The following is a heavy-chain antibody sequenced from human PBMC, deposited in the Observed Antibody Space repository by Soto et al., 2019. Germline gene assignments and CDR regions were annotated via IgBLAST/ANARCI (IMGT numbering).Heavy chain of an antibody. Sequence: QITLKESGPTLVKPTQTLTLTCTFSGFSLSTSGVGVGWIRQPPGKALEWLALIYWDDDKRYSPSLKSRLTITQDTSQNQVVLTMTNMDPVDTATYYCAHRPSYCSGGSCYSGFDYWGQGTRVTVSS. CDR2: IYWDDDK. D-gene: IGHD2-15*01. CDR3: AHRPSYCSGGSCYSGFDY. V-gene: IGHV2-5*02. J-gene: IGHJ4*02. CDR1: GFSLSTSGVG.